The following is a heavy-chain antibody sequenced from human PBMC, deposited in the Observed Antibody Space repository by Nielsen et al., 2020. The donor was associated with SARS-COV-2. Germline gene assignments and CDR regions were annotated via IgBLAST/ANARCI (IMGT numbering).Heavy chain of an antibody. CDR2: IYHSGST. CDR1: GGSISSGCYS. V-gene: IGHV4-30-2*01. CDR3: ARHSPVGAFDI. D-gene: IGHD1-26*01. Sequence: SETLSLTCAVSGGSISSGCYSWSWILQPPGNGLEWIGYIYHSGSTYYNPCLKSRVTISVDRSKNQFSLKLSSVTAADTAVYYCARHSPVGAFDIWGQGTMVTVSS. J-gene: IGHJ3*02.